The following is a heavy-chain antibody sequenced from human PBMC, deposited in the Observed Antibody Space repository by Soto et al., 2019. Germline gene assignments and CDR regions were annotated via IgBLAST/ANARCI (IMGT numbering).Heavy chain of an antibody. D-gene: IGHD1-1*01. J-gene: IGHJ4*02. CDR1: GGTFSSYT. CDR2: IIPILGIA. CDR3: AQGRYNWNDHGY. V-gene: IGHV1-69*02. Sequence: QVQLVQSGAEVKKPGSSVKVSCKASGGTFSSYTISWVRQAPGQGLEWMGRIIPILGIANYAQKFQGRVXIXAXXSTSTAYMELSSLRSEDTAVYYCAQGRYNWNDHGYWGQGTLVTVSS.